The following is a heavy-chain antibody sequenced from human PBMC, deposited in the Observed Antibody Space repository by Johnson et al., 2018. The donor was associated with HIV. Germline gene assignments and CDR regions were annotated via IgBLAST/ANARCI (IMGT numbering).Heavy chain of an antibody. V-gene: IGHV3-20*04. D-gene: IGHD4-23*01. CDR2: INWNGGST. J-gene: IGHJ3*02. CDR1: GFIFDDYG. CDR3: ARGWYGRMTTVASAAFDI. Sequence: VQLVESGGGVVRPGGSLRLSCAASGFIFDDYGMSWVRQAPGKGLEWVSGINWNGGSTGYADSVKGRFTISRDNAKNSLYLQMNSLRAEDTALYYGARGWYGRMTTVASAAFDIWGQGTMVTVSS.